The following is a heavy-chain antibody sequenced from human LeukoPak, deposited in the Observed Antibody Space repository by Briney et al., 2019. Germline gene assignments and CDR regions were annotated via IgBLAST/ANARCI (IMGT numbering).Heavy chain of an antibody. CDR3: ARPPAASWGNWFDP. V-gene: IGHV4-39*01. CDR2: IDYSGGT. Sequence: SETLSITCTVSGGSISSSSYYWGWIRQPPGKGLGWLGSIDYSGGTYYNPSLKSRVTISVDKSKNRFSLKVSSVNAADTAVYYCARPPAASWGNWFDPWGQGTLVTVSS. D-gene: IGHD2-2*01. CDR1: GGSISSSSYY. J-gene: IGHJ5*02.